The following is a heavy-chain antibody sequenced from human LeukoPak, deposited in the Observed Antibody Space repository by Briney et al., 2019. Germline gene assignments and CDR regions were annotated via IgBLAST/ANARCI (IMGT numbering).Heavy chain of an antibody. V-gene: IGHV3-74*01. CDR2: IHSDGTST. Sequence: GGSLRLSCAASGFTFTSYWMHWVRQVPGKGLVWVSRIHSDGTSTNYADSVKGRFTITRDNAKNTLYLQMNSLRAEDTAVYYCARDRYRRFDYWGQGTLVTVSS. CDR1: GFTFTSYW. J-gene: IGHJ4*02. D-gene: IGHD3-16*02. CDR3: ARDRYRRFDY.